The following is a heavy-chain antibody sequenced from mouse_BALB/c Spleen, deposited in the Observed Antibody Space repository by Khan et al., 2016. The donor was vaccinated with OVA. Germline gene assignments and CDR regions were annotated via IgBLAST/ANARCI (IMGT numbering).Heavy chain of an antibody. J-gene: IGHJ2*01. D-gene: IGHD1-2*01. CDR2: ISYSGST. CDR3: ARTARIKY. CDR1: GYSITSGYG. Sequence: VQLKQSGPGLVKPSQSLSLTCTVTGYSITSGYGWNWIRQFPGNKLEWMGYISYSGSTNYNPSLKNRISITPDTSKNQFFLQLNAVTTEDTAAYYYARTARIKYWGQGTTLTVSS. V-gene: IGHV3-1*02.